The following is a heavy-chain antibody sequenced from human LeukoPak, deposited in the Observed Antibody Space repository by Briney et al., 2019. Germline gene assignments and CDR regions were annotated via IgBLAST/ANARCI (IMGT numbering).Heavy chain of an antibody. CDR3: ARQYGWLLGPYFDY. CDR2: IYYSGST. J-gene: IGHJ4*02. D-gene: IGHD5-12*01. CDR1: GGSISSYY. Sequence: SETLSLTCTVSGGSISSYYWSWIRQPPGKGLEWIGYIYYSGSTNYNPSLKSRVTISVDTSKNQFSLKLSSVTAADTAVYYCARQYGWLLGPYFDYWGQGTLVTVSS. V-gene: IGHV4-59*08.